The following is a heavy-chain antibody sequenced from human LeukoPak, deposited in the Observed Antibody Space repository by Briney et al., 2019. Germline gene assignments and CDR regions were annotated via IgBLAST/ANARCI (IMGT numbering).Heavy chain of an antibody. CDR1: GFTFSDYY. Sequence: GGSLRLSCAASGFTFSDYYMSWIRQAPGKGLEWVAYITSSGDDIYYADSVKGRFTISRDDAKNALFLRMSSLRVEDTATYYCASDIVATSGDFWGQGTLVSVSS. J-gene: IGHJ4*02. V-gene: IGHV3-11*01. D-gene: IGHD5-12*01. CDR2: ITSSGDDI. CDR3: ASDIVATSGDF.